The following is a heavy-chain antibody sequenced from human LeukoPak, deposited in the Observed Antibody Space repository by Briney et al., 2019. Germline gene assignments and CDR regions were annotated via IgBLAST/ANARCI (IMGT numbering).Heavy chain of an antibody. Sequence: GGSLTLSCAASGFTFSSYEMNWVRQAPGKGLEWVSYISSSGSTIYYADSVNGRFTISRDNAKNSLYLQMNSLRAEDTAVYYCARDLSPELGTYYYDSSGHFGDAFDIWGQGTMVTVSS. CDR3: ARDLSPELGTYYYDSSGHFGDAFDI. J-gene: IGHJ3*02. CDR1: GFTFSSYE. D-gene: IGHD3-22*01. CDR2: ISSSGSTI. V-gene: IGHV3-48*03.